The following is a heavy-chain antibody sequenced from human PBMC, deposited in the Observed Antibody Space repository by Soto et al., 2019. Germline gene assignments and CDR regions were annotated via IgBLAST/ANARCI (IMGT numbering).Heavy chain of an antibody. CDR1: GFSFSSYW. J-gene: IGHJ3*02. CDR2: INSDGSDT. CDR3: AAWSHIVVQPPADAFDI. Sequence: EVQLVESGGGLVQPGGSLRLSCAASGFSFSSYWMNWVRQAPGKGLVWVSRINSDGSDTSYADSVKGRFTISRDNAKNTLYLQMNSLRAEDTAVYFCAAWSHIVVQPPADAFDIWGQGTMVTVSS. D-gene: IGHD2-2*01. V-gene: IGHV3-74*01.